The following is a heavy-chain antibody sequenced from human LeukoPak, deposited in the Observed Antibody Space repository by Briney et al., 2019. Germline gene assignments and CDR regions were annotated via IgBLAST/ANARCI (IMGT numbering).Heavy chain of an antibody. CDR3: ARSRSRPLLPPLPKSQYYFDY. Sequence: SETLSLTCTVSGYSISSGYYWGWIRQPPGKGLEWIGSIYHSGSTSYNPSLKSRVTISVDTSKNQISLKLSSVTAADTAVYYCARSRSRPLLPPLPKSQYYFDYWGQGTLVTVSS. V-gene: IGHV4-38-2*02. D-gene: IGHD2-21*01. CDR2: IYHSGST. CDR1: GYSISSGYY. J-gene: IGHJ4*02.